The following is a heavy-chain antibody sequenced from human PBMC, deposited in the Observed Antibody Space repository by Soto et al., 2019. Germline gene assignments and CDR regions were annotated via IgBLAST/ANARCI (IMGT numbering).Heavy chain of an antibody. J-gene: IGHJ3*02. CDR2: ISAYNGNT. D-gene: IGHD3-22*01. Sequence: ASVNVSSKPSVNTFTSYGIGGGREAPGQGLEWMGWISAYNGNTNYAQKLPGRVTMTTDTSTSTAYMELRSLRSDDTAVYYCARDQVTMITNPLDIWGQGTMVTVSS. CDR1: VNTFTSYG. V-gene: IGHV1-18*04. CDR3: ARDQVTMITNPLDI.